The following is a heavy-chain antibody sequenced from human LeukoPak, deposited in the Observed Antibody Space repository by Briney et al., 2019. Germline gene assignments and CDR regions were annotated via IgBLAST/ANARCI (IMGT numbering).Heavy chain of an antibody. CDR3: ARVGEDAFDI. CDR1: GFTLSDHY. Sequence: GGPLRLSCAASGFTLSDHYIDWVRQAPGKGLEWVSSSSSSTSTYIYYADSVKGRFTISRDNAKNSLYLQMNSLRAEDTAVYYCARVGEDAFDIWGQGTMVTVSS. D-gene: IGHD2-21*01. J-gene: IGHJ3*02. V-gene: IGHV3-21*01. CDR2: SSSSTSTYI.